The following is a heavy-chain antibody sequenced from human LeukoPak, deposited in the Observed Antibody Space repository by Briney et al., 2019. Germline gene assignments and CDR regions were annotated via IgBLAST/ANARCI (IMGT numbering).Heavy chain of an antibody. CDR1: GFTFSSYS. CDR2: ISTSSSPI. J-gene: IGHJ4*02. Sequence: GGSLRLSCVASGFTFSSYSMNWVRQAPGKGLEWVSYISTSSSPIYHADSVKGRFTISRDSAKNSLYLQMNSLRAEDTAIYYCARDASYYFDTSAPGYFDYWGQGTLVTVSS. D-gene: IGHD3-22*01. CDR3: ARDASYYFDTSAPGYFDY. V-gene: IGHV3-48*01.